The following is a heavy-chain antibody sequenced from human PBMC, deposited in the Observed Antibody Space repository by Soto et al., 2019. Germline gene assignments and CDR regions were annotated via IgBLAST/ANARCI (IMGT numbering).Heavy chain of an antibody. CDR3: ARTSGYGAFVI. Sequence: PSETLSLTCTVSGGSISSGDYYWSWIRQPPGKGLEWIGYIYYSGSTYYNPSLKSRVTISVDTSKNQFSLKLSSVTAADTAVYYCARTSGYGAFVIWGQGTMVTVSS. CDR2: IYYSGST. CDR1: GGSISSGDYY. V-gene: IGHV4-30-4*01. J-gene: IGHJ3*02. D-gene: IGHD3-22*01.